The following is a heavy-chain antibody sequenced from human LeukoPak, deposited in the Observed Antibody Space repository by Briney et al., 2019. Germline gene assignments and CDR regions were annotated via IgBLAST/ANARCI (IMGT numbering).Heavy chain of an antibody. Sequence: ASVKVSCKASGYTFTSYDINWVRQATGQGLEWMGWMNPNSGNTGYAQKFQGRVTMTRDMSTSTVYMELSSLRSEDTAVYYCARDMRIELRVAFDYWGQRTLVTVSS. V-gene: IGHV1-8*02. CDR1: GYTFTSYD. J-gene: IGHJ4*02. D-gene: IGHD5-18*01. CDR3: ARDMRIELRVAFDY. CDR2: MNPNSGNT.